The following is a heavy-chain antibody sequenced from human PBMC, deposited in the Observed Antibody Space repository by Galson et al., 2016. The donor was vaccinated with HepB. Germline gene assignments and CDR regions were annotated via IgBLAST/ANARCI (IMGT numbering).Heavy chain of an antibody. CDR1: GGSISSLGHY. Sequence: TLSLTCTVSGGSISSLGHYWTWIRQNPEKGLQWIGYMYYSGNAHYNPSLKSRVIISIDTSKNQFSLKLSSVTAADKAVYFCARSNYHDTSRAFDIWGQGTVITVSS. J-gene: IGHJ3*02. V-gene: IGHV4-31*03. CDR3: ARSNYHDTSRAFDI. CDR2: MYYSGNA. D-gene: IGHD3-22*01.